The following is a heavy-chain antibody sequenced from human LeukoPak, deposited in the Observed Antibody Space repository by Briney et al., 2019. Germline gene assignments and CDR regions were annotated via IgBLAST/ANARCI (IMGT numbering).Heavy chain of an antibody. CDR2: INPNSGGS. CDR1: GYTFTGYY. D-gene: IGHD3-10*02. V-gene: IGHV1-2*02. J-gene: IGHJ4*02. Sequence: GASVKVSCKASGYTFTGYYIHWVRQAPGQGLEWMGWINPNSGGSKYAQKFQGRVTMTRDTSISTAYMELSRLRYDDTAVYYCARDGTMSTRAPGGVPDYWGQGTLVTVSS. CDR3: ARDGTMSTRAPGGVPDY.